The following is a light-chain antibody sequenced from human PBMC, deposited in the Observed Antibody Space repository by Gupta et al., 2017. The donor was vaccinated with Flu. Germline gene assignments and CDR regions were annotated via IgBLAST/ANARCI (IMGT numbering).Light chain of an antibody. CDR1: SSDVGAYNY. V-gene: IGLV2-14*01. J-gene: IGLJ2*01. CDR2: EVT. CDR3: SSYTSSTTLV. Sequence: SALTQPASVSGSPGPSITISCTGTSSDVGAYNYVSWYPQHPGKAPKLMIYEVTNRPAGVATRFSGSKSGNTASLTISGRKEEDEADYYGSSYTSSTTLVFGGGTKLTVL.